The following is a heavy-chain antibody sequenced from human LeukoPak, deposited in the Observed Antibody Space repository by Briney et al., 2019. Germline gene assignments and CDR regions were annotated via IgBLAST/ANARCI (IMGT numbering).Heavy chain of an antibody. CDR3: ARVGVPAAMRVDYYYGMDV. CDR1: GGSISSSSYY. Sequence: NPSETLSLTCTVSGGSISSSSYYWGWIRQPPGKGLEWIGSIYYSGSTYYNPSLKSRVTISVDTSKNQFSLKLSSVTAADTAVYYCARVGVPAAMRVDYYYGMDVWGQGTTVTVSS. D-gene: IGHD2-2*01. J-gene: IGHJ6*02. V-gene: IGHV4-39*07. CDR2: IYYSGST.